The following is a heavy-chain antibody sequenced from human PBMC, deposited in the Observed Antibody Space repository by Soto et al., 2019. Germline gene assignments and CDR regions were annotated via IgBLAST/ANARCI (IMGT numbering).Heavy chain of an antibody. CDR1: GGCISSSTDY. CDR2: IYYSGTT. D-gene: IGHD1-1*01. Sequence: ESPSLVGSDAGGCISSSTDYWGWIRKPPGKGLEWIGRIYYSGTTYYNPSLKSRVTIPVDTSKNQFSLKLISVTAADTAVYYCARQGRLEQYGGAGFEYWGQGTLVTVSS. J-gene: IGHJ4*02. CDR3: ARQGRLEQYGGAGFEY. V-gene: IGHV4-39*01.